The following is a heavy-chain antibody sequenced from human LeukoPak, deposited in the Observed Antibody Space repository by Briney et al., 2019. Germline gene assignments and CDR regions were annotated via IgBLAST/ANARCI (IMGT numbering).Heavy chain of an antibody. CDR3: ARQLYGLAD. CDR1: GFSFSNYA. CDR2: VSDDGRDK. D-gene: IGHD3-10*01. V-gene: IGHV3-30*04. Sequence: GGSLRLSCVASGFSFSNYAMHWVRQAPGKGLEWVAVVSDDGRDKNYADSVKGRFTISRDNSKNTLYLQMNSLRAEDTAVYYCARQLYGLADWGQGTLVTVSS. J-gene: IGHJ4*02.